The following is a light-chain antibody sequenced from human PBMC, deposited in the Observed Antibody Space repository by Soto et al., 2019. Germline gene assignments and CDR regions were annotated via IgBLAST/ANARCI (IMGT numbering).Light chain of an antibody. V-gene: IGLV1-44*01. J-gene: IGLJ2*01. CDR2: SNN. Sequence: QLVLTQPPSASGTPGQRVTISCSGSNSNIGSNTVNWYQQLPGTAPKLLIYSNNQRPSGVPERFSGSKSGTSASLAISGLQSEDEADYYCAAWDDSLNGVLFGGGTKLTVL. CDR3: AAWDDSLNGVL. CDR1: NSNIGSNT.